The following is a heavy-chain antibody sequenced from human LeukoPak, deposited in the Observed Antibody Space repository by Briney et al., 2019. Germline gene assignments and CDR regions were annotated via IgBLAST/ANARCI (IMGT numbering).Heavy chain of an antibody. CDR3: AKGPGLGAGKRYHDL. CDR1: GFMFNDYA. CDR2: ISWNSGNM. J-gene: IGHJ2*01. D-gene: IGHD6-13*01. Sequence: PGRSLRLSCAPSGFMFNDYALHWVRQAPGKGLEWVSSISWNSGNMYYVDSVKGRFTISRDNAKNSLSLQMNSLKPEDTALYYCAKGPGLGAGKRYHDLWGRGTLVIVSS. V-gene: IGHV3-9*01.